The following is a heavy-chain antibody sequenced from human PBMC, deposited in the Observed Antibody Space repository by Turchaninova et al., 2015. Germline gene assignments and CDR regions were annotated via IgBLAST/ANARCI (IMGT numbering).Heavy chain of an antibody. V-gene: IGHV4-31*03. D-gene: IGHD2-8*01. J-gene: IGHJ4*02. Sequence: QVQLQESGPGLVKPSQTMSLTCPCSGASITSGGYYWSWIRQRPGKGLEWIGYIYNIGAGSTYYNPSLKSRTAISMDTSMNQISLKLDSVTAADTAVYYCARGDCTTAECFSVVKYWGQGALVTVSS. CDR2: IYNIGAGST. CDR1: GASITSGGYY. CDR3: ARGDCTTAECFSVVKY.